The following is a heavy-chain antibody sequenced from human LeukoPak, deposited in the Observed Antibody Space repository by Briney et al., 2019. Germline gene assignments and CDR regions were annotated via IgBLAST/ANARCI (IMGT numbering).Heavy chain of an antibody. CDR3: ARYYMNYCFDF. Sequence: ASVKVSCKSSGNTFTNYFIHWVRQAPGQGLEWMGLTNPSGSTSYAQKFQGRVTMTRDTSTSTVYMELSSLRSEDTAVYYCARYYMNYCFDFWGQGTPVTVSS. D-gene: IGHD1-26*01. J-gene: IGHJ4*02. V-gene: IGHV1-46*01. CDR1: GNTFTNYF. CDR2: TNPSGST.